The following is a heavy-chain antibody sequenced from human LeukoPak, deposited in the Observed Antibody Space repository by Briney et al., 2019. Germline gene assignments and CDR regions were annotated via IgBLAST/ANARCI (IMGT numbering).Heavy chain of an antibody. D-gene: IGHD3-3*01. CDR1: GGSFSGYY. Sequence: SETLSLTCAVYGGSFSGYYWSWIRQPPGKGLEWIGEINHSGSTNYNPSLKSLVTISVDTSKNQFSLKLSSVTAADTAVYYCASRLYDFWSGYYTGIDYWGQGTLVTVSS. CDR2: INHSGST. J-gene: IGHJ4*02. V-gene: IGHV4-34*01. CDR3: ASRLYDFWSGYYTGIDY.